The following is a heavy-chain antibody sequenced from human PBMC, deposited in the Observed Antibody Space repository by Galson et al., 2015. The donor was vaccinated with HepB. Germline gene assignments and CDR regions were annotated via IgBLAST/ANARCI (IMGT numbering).Heavy chain of an antibody. D-gene: IGHD6-25*01. V-gene: IGHV3-23*01. CDR2: ISASGATT. Sequence: SLRLSCAASGFTFSSYAMSWVRQAPGKGLEWVSAISASGATTYYADSVKGRFTVSRDNSRNTLYLQMNSLRADDTAVYYCAVRGGYGPYFDYWGQGTLVTVSS. CDR3: AVRGGYGPYFDY. CDR1: GFTFSSYA. J-gene: IGHJ4*02.